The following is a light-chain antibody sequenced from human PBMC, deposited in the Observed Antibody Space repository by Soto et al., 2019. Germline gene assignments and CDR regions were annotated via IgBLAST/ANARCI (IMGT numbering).Light chain of an antibody. Sequence: EIVLTQSPGTLSVSPGERATLSCTASRSVSNNYLAWYQQKTGQPPRILIYGASNRDTGIPDRFSGSGSGTDFTLTISRLQSEDFEVYYCQQSDKWPPTFGQGTKVDI. CDR2: GAS. J-gene: IGKJ1*01. V-gene: IGKV3-20*01. CDR3: QQSDKWPPT. CDR1: RSVSNNY.